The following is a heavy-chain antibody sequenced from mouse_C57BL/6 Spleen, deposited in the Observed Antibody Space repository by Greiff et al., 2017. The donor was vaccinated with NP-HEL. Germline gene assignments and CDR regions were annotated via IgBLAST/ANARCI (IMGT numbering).Heavy chain of an antibody. CDR1: GYTFTDYN. CDR3: ARRFYYSNPWFAY. J-gene: IGHJ3*01. Sequence: VQLKQSGPELVKPGASVKIPCKASGYTFTDYNMDWVKQSHGKSLEWIGDINPNNGGTIYNQKFKGKATLTVDKSSSTAYMELRSLTSEDTAVYYCARRFYYSNPWFAYWGQGTLVTVSA. CDR2: INPNNGGT. D-gene: IGHD2-5*01. V-gene: IGHV1-18*01.